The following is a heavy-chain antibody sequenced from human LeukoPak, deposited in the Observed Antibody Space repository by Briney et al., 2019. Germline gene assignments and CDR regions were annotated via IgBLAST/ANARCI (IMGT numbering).Heavy chain of an antibody. Sequence: ASVKVSCKASGYTFTSYDINWVRQATGQGLEWMGWMNPNSGNTGYAQKFQGRVTITRNTSISTAYMELSSLRSEDTAVYYCAKVDAQWLVWRGGVTLDYWGQGTLVTVSS. CDR1: GYTFTSYD. D-gene: IGHD6-19*01. CDR3: AKVDAQWLVWRGGVTLDY. V-gene: IGHV1-8*03. J-gene: IGHJ4*02. CDR2: MNPNSGNT.